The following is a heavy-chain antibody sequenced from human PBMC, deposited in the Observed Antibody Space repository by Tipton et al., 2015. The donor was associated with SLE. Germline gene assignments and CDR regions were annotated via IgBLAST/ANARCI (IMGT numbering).Heavy chain of an antibody. CDR3: AKVLEGFWSALGY. J-gene: IGHJ4*02. Sequence: SGFTFSSYGMHWVRQAPGKGLEWVAFIRYDGSNKYYAGSVKGRFTISRDNSKNTLYLQMNSLRAEDTAVYYCAKVLEGFWSALGYWGQGTLVTVSS. D-gene: IGHD3-3*01. V-gene: IGHV3-30*02. CDR1: GFTFSSYG. CDR2: IRYDGSNK.